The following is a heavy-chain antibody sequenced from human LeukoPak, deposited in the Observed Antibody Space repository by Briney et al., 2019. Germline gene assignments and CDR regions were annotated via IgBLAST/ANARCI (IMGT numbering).Heavy chain of an antibody. CDR3: AIDPIVVVPAATPN. CDR1: GGSFSGYY. D-gene: IGHD2-2*01. J-gene: IGHJ4*02. Sequence: PSETLSLTCAVYGGSFSGYYWSWIRQPPGKGLEWIGEINHSGSTNYNPSLKSRVTISVDTPKNQFSLKLSSVTAADTAVYYCAIDPIVVVPAATPNWGQGTLVTVSS. CDR2: INHSGST. V-gene: IGHV4-34*01.